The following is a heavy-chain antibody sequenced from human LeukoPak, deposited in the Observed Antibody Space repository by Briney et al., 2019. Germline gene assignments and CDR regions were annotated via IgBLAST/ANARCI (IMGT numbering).Heavy chain of an antibody. J-gene: IGHJ4*02. CDR3: ARDDSNYGALDY. Sequence: PSETLSLTCTVSGGSISSYYWSWIRQPPGKGLEWIGYIYTSGSTNYNPSLKSRDTMSVDTSKNQFSLKLNSGTATDTAVYYCARDDSNYGALDYWGQGTLVTVSS. D-gene: IGHD4-11*01. CDR2: IYTSGST. CDR1: GGSISSYY. V-gene: IGHV4-4*08.